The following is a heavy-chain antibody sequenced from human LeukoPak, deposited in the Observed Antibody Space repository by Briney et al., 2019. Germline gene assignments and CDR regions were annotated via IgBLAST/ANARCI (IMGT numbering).Heavy chain of an antibody. J-gene: IGHJ6*02. D-gene: IGHD5-18*01. V-gene: IGHV1-69*04. CDR2: IIPVLNIA. Sequence: SVKLSCEASAGTFSTYEINWVRQPPGQGLEWVGRIIPVLNIANSAQRFHGRVTITTDKSTNTAYMELSGLRSEDTATYYCARRSDTGVVPHHSYYCFDVWGQGTAVTVS. CDR1: AGTFSTYE. CDR3: ARRSDTGVVPHHSYYCFDV.